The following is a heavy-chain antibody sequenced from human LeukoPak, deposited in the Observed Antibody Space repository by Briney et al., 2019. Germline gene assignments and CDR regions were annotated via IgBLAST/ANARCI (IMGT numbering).Heavy chain of an antibody. CDR1: GFTLSTYG. Sequence: PGRSLRLSCAVSGFTLSTYGMHWVRQAPGKGLEWVAVISDGGSNQYYADSVKGRFTISRDNSKNTLYLQMNSLRPEDTAVYYCVRDKYRFDYWGQGTLVTVSS. D-gene: IGHD3-16*02. V-gene: IGHV3-30*03. CDR2: ISDGGSNQ. CDR3: VRDKYRFDY. J-gene: IGHJ4*02.